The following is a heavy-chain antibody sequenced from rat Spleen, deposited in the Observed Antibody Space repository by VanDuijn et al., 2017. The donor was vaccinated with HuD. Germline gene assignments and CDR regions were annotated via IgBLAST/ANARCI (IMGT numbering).Heavy chain of an antibody. D-gene: IGHD1-11*01. CDR2: ISSGGDNT. Sequence: EVQLVESGGDLVQPGRSLRLSCTASGFTFSDYDMAWVRQAPTKGLEWIASISSGGDNTYYRDSVKGRFTVSRDDAKSTKYLQMDSLRSEEPATYYCARHGGLRNWFAYWGQGTLVTVSS. CDR3: ARHGGLRNWFAY. V-gene: IGHV5S23*01. J-gene: IGHJ3*01. CDR1: GFTFSDYD.